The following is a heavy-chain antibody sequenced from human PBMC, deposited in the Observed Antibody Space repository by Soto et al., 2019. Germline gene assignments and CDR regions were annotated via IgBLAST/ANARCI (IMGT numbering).Heavy chain of an antibody. D-gene: IGHD3-10*01. CDR3: ARGVRD. CDR2: IYYSGT. V-gene: IGHV4-31*03. Sequence: VQLQESGPGLVKPSQTLSLTCTVSDGSISSGGYHWSWNRQHPGKGLEWIGYIYYSGTSYNPSLKSRVTISVDTSKNQFSLKLSSVTAADTAVYFCARGVRDWGQGTLVTVSS. J-gene: IGHJ4*02. CDR1: DGSISSGGYH.